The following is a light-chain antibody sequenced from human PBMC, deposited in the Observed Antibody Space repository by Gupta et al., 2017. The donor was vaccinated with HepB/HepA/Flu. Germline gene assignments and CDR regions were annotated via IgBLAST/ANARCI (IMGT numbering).Light chain of an antibody. CDR2: AAS. CDR1: QSISTF. Sequence: DIQMTQSPSSLSASVGDRVTITCRASQSISTFLNWYQQKPGKAPKVLISAASSLQSGVPSRFIGRGSGTDFTLTISSLQAEDFATYYCQQSYSIPLTFGQGTKMEIK. V-gene: IGKV1-39*01. J-gene: IGKJ1*01. CDR3: QQSYSIPLT.